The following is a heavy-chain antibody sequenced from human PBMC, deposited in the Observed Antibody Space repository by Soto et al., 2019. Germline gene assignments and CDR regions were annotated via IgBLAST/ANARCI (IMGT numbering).Heavy chain of an antibody. CDR2: IYHDGIT. V-gene: IGHV4-38-2*01. J-gene: IGHJ4*02. D-gene: IGHD3-22*01. CDR3: ASAYDSSAYTFDF. CDR1: GFSITSGCY. Sequence: SETLSLTCAVTGFSITSGCYWGWIRQPPGKGLEWIGNIYHDGITYYNPSLKSRVTMSVDTSNNQFSLRLTSVTAADTAVYYCASAYDSSAYTFDFWGQGTLVTVSS.